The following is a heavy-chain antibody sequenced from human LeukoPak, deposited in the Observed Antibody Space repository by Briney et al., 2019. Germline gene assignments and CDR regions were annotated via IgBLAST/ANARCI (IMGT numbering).Heavy chain of an antibody. V-gene: IGHV3-66*01. CDR3: ARDQQWLVLRYYYYGMDV. CDR2: IYSSGTT. CDR1: GFTVSSNY. Sequence: GGSLRLSCAGSGFTVSSNYMSWVRQAPGKGLEWVSVIYSSGTTYYADSVKGRFTISRDNAKNSLYLQMNSLRAEDTAVYYCARDQQWLVLRYYYYGMDVWGQGTTVTVSS. J-gene: IGHJ6*02. D-gene: IGHD6-19*01.